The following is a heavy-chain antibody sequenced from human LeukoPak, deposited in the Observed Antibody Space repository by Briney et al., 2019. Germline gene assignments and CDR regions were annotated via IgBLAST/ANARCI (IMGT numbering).Heavy chain of an antibody. J-gene: IGHJ3*02. Sequence: ASVKVSCKASGYTFTSYYMRWVRQAPGQGLEWMGIINPSGGSTSYAQKFQGRVTMTRDTSTSTVYMELSSLRSEDTAVYYCARESGEYGDAFDIWGQGTMVTVSS. D-gene: IGHD2/OR15-2a*01. V-gene: IGHV1-46*01. CDR2: INPSGGST. CDR1: GYTFTSYY. CDR3: ARESGEYGDAFDI.